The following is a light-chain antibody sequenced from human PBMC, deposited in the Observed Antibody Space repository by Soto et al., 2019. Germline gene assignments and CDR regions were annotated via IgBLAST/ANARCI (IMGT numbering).Light chain of an antibody. CDR2: LNNDGSH. CDR3: QTWGTGFQF. CDR1: RGHSSYA. Sequence: QPVLTQSPSASASLGASVKLTCTLSRGHSSYAIAWHQKQPGKGPRYLMDLNNDGSHTKGDGIPDRFSGSSSGADRYLIISSLQSEDEADYYCQTWGTGFQFFGGGTKVTVL. J-gene: IGLJ2*01. V-gene: IGLV4-69*01.